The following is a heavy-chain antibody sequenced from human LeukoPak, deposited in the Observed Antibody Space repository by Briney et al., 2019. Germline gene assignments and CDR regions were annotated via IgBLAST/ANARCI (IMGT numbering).Heavy chain of an antibody. J-gene: IGHJ3*02. D-gene: IGHD4-17*01. CDR1: GCTFRSYA. CDR3: AKDQYGEAFDI. V-gene: IGHV3-23*01. Sequence: GGSLRLSCAASGCTFRSYAMNWVRQAPGKWLEWVSAISGSGSATYYADSVKGRFTISRDNSKNTLYLQMNSLRAEDTAVYYCAKDQYGEAFDIWGPGTMVTVSS. CDR2: ISGSGSAT.